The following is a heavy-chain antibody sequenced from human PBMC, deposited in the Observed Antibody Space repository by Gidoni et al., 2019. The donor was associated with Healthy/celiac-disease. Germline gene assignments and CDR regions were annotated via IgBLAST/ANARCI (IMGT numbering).Heavy chain of an antibody. D-gene: IGHD4-4*01. J-gene: IGHJ6*02. CDR1: GFTVSRNY. Sequence: EVQLVESGGGLVQPGGSLRLSCAASGFTVSRNYMSWVRQAPGKGLEWVSVIYSGGSTYYADSVKGRFTISRDNSKNTLYLQMNSLRAEDTAVYYCASMTTVTYYYYYGMDVWGQGTTVTVSS. V-gene: IGHV3-66*01. CDR3: ASMTTVTYYYYYGMDV. CDR2: IYSGGST.